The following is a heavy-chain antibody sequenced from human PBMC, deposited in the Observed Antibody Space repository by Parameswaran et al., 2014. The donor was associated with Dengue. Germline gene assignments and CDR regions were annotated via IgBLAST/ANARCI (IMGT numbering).Heavy chain of an antibody. CDR3: AKDIWKFDYGMDV. V-gene: IGHV3-9*01. J-gene: IGHJ6*02. Sequence: VRQAPGRPGVVSGISWNSGSIGYADPVKGRFTVSRDNAKNSLYLQMNSLRAEDTALYYCAKDIWKFDYGMDVWGQGTTVTVSS. CDR2: ISWNSGSI. D-gene: IGHD1-1*01.